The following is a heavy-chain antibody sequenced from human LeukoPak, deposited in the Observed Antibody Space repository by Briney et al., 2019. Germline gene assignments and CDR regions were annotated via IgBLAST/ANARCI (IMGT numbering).Heavy chain of an antibody. CDR1: GGTFSSYA. V-gene: IGHV1-69*13. J-gene: IGHJ4*02. D-gene: IGHD5-24*01. Sequence: ASVKVSCKASGGTFSSYAISWVRQAPGQGLEWMGGIIPIFGTANYAQKLQGRVTVTADESTSTAYMELSSLRSEDTAVYYCARDEGGGYNQWDYWGQGTLVTVSS. CDR3: ARDEGGGYNQWDY. CDR2: IIPIFGTA.